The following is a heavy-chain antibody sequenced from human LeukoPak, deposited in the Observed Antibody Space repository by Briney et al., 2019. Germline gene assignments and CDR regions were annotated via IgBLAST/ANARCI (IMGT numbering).Heavy chain of an antibody. D-gene: IGHD2-21*02. J-gene: IGHJ3*02. CDR1: GGSISSGGYS. V-gene: IGHV4-30-2*01. CDR2: IYHSGST. Sequence: SETLSLTCAVSGGSISSGGYSWSWIPQPPGKGLEWIGYIYHSGSTYYNPSLKSRVTISVDRSKNQFSLKLSSVTAADTAVYYCARDLRPYCGGDCSTDAFDIWGQGTMVTDSS. CDR3: ARDLRPYCGGDCSTDAFDI.